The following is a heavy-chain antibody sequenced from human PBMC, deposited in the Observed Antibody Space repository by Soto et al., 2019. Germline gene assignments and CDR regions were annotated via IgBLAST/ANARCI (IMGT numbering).Heavy chain of an antibody. CDR1: GGSISSSSYY. V-gene: IGHV4-39*01. CDR3: ARLEIFRELIISYYYGMDV. D-gene: IGHD3-10*01. Sequence: SETLSLTCTVSGGSISSSSYYWGWIRQPPGKGLEWIGSIYYSGSTYYNPSLKSRVTISVDTSKNQFSLKLSSVTAADTAVYYCARLEIFRELIISYYYGMDVWGQGTTVIGSS. CDR2: IYYSGST. J-gene: IGHJ6*02.